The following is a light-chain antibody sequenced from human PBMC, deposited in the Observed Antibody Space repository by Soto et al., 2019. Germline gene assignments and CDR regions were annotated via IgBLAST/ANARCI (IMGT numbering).Light chain of an antibody. CDR3: QHYYNWPPYT. CDR1: QSVATN. J-gene: IGKJ2*01. CDR2: GAS. Sequence: EVVMTQSPVTLSVSPGERATLSCWASQSVATNVAWYQQKLGQAPRLLIYGASTRATGVPGRFSGSGSGTEFSLTISRLQPADFAVYFCQHYYNWPPYTFGQGTKLAI. V-gene: IGKV3-15*01.